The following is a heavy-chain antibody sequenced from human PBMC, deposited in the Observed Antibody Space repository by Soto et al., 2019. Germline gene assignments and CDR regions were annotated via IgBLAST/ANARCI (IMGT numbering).Heavy chain of an antibody. D-gene: IGHD3-3*01. CDR1: GFSFSSYG. V-gene: IGHV3-7*01. Sequence: GGSLRLSCAASGFSFSSYGMSWVRQAPGKGLEWVANIKQDGSEKYYVDSVKGRFTISRDNAKNSLYLQMNSLRAEDTAVYYCVRDPGRYDFWSGYYRAFDIWGQGTMVTVSS. CDR3: VRDPGRYDFWSGYYRAFDI. J-gene: IGHJ3*02. CDR2: IKQDGSEK.